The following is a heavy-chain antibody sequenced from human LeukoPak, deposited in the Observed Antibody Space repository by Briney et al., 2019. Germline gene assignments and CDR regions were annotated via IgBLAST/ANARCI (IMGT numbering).Heavy chain of an antibody. CDR3: ARDLKNRGGYSYGYDFDY. D-gene: IGHD5-18*01. V-gene: IGHV3-13*01. J-gene: IGHJ4*02. CDR2: IGTAGDT. CDR1: GFTFSSYD. Sequence: GGSLKLSCAASGFTFSSYDMHWVRQATGKGLEWVSAIGTAGDTYYPGSVKGRFTISRESAKNSLYLQMNSLRAGDTAVYYCARDLKNRGGYSYGYDFDYWGQGTLVTVSS.